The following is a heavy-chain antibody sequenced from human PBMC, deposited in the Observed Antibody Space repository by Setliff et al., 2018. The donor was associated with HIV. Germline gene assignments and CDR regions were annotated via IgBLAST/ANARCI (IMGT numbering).Heavy chain of an antibody. CDR1: GYTFTSYW. CDR3: ARRASKASLDY. V-gene: IGHV5-51*01. CDR2: IYPDDSDT. J-gene: IGHJ4*02. Sequence: PGESLKISCKGSGYTFTSYWIGWVRQMPGKGLEWMGIIYPDDSDTRYSPSFQGRVTISADKSINTAYLQWSSLQASDTAMYYCARRASKASLDYWGQGTLVTVSS.